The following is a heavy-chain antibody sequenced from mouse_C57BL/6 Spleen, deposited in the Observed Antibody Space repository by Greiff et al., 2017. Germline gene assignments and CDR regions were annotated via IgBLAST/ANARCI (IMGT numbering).Heavy chain of an antibody. CDR3: AGLRRGYWYFDV. CDR2: IYPRSGNT. V-gene: IGHV1-81*01. Sequence: VQLQQSGAELARPGASVKLSCKASGYTFTSYGISWVKQRTGQGLEWIGEIYPRSGNTYYNEKFKGKATLTADKSSSTAYMELRSLTSEDSAVYFCAGLRRGYWYFDVWGTGTTVTVSS. D-gene: IGHD2-4*01. CDR1: GYTFTSYG. J-gene: IGHJ1*03.